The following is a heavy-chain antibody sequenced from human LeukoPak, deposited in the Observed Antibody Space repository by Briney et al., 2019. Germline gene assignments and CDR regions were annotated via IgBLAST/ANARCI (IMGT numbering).Heavy chain of an antibody. CDR1: GFNVSSTY. J-gene: IGHJ3*01. Sequence: PGGSLRLSCVASGFNVSSTYMNWVRQAPGKGLEWVSLINSGGTTYYPDSVKGRFTIARDNSKNTLFLQMNSLRAEDSGVYYCAREWREAQKAAFDFWGQGTMVTASS. V-gene: IGHV3-66*01. D-gene: IGHD1-26*01. CDR3: AREWREAQKAAFDF. CDR2: INSGGTT.